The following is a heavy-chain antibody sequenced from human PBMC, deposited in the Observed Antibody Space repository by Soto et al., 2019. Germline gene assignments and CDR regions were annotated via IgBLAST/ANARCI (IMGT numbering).Heavy chain of an antibody. J-gene: IGHJ6*02. CDR2: IYYSGST. CDR1: GGSISSGGYY. Sequence: PSETLSLTCTVSGGSISSGGYYWSWIRQHPGKGLEWIGYIYYSGSTYYNPSLKSRVTISVDTSKNQFSLKLSSVTAADTAVYYCAREETNGMDVWGQGTTVTVSS. V-gene: IGHV4-31*03. CDR3: AREETNGMDV.